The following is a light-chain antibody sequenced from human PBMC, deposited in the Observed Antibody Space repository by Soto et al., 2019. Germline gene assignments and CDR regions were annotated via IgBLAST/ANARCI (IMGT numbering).Light chain of an antibody. J-gene: IGKJ3*01. CDR2: DAS. CDR3: QQYNIWPPLFT. Sequence: EIVLTQSPATLTLTPGERATLSCRASQSVGSYLGWYQHKPGQAPRLLIYDASNRAPGIPARFSGSGSGTDFTLTISSLEPEDFAVYYCQQYNIWPPLFTFGPGTKVDSK. CDR1: QSVGSY. V-gene: IGKV3-11*01.